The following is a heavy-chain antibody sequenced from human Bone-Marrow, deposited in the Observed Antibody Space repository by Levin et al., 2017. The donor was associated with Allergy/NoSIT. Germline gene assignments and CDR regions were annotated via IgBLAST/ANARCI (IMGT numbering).Heavy chain of an antibody. CDR2: ISFDGTNK. CDR1: GFTFTGYP. J-gene: IGHJ4*02. V-gene: IGHV3-30-3*01. D-gene: IGHD3-10*01. CDR3: AREGITMFQGVMITLYYFDS. Sequence: PGGSLRLSCAASGFTFTGYPMHWVRQAPGKGLEWVADISFDGTNKYYADSVKGRFTISRDNSKNTLHLQMNSLRAEDTAVYYCAREGITMFQGVMITLYYFDSWGQGTLVTVSS.